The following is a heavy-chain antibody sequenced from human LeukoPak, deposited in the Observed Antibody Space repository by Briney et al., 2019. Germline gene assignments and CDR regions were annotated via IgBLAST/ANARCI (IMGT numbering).Heavy chain of an antibody. CDR3: ARGPYYDFYMDV. J-gene: IGHJ6*03. CDR2: INSNSDGT. CDR1: GYTFTGYY. D-gene: IGHD3-3*01. V-gene: IGHV1-2*06. Sequence: ASVKVSCKASGYTFTGYYMHWVRQAPGQGLEWMGRINSNSDGTNYAQKFQGRVTMTRDTSISTAYMELSSLRSDDTAVYYCARGPYYDFYMDVWGKGTTVTVSS.